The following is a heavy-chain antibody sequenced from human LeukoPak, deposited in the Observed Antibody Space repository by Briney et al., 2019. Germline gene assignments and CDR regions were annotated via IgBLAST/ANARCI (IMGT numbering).Heavy chain of an antibody. CDR3: ARYDSTVNWFDP. J-gene: IGHJ5*02. D-gene: IGHD3-22*01. V-gene: IGHV1-2*02. CDR1: GYTFTGYY. CDR2: INPNSGGT. Sequence: APVNVSCKASGYTFTGYYIHWVRQAPGQGLEWMGWINPNSGGTNYAQRFQGRVTVTRDTSISTAYMELSRLRSDDTAFYYCARYDSTVNWFDPWGQGTLVTVSS.